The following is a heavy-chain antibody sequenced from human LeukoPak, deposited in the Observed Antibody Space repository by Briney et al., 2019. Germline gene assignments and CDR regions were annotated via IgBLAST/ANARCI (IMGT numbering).Heavy chain of an antibody. CDR3: ASNPAGPTVASGDY. D-gene: IGHD4-23*01. CDR1: GFTFSSYG. CDR2: IRYDGSNI. V-gene: IGHV3-30*02. Sequence: PGGSLRLSCAASGFTFSSYGMHWVRQAPGKGLEWVAFIRYDGSNIYYADSVKGRFTISRDNSKNTLYLQMNSLRAEDTAVYYCASNPAGPTVASGDYWGQGTLVTVSS. J-gene: IGHJ4*02.